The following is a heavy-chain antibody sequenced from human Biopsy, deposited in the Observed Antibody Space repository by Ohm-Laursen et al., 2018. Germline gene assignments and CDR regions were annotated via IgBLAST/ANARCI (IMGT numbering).Heavy chain of an antibody. CDR3: ARGTGRYYVYGAFDI. Sequence: SDTLSLTCTVSGGSINNYYWSWIRQPAGKGLGWIGRIYTSGSPNYNLSLESRVTMSVDTSKNQFSLNLRSVTAADTAVYYCARGTGRYYVYGAFDIWGQGTVVTVSS. D-gene: IGHD1-26*01. CDR1: GGSINNYY. J-gene: IGHJ3*02. CDR2: IYTSGSP. V-gene: IGHV4-4*07.